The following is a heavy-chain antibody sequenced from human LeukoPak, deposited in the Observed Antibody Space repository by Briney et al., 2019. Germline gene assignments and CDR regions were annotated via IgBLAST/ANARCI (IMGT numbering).Heavy chain of an antibody. J-gene: IGHJ1*01. V-gene: IGHV4-4*07. CDR2: IHTSGST. CDR3: ARDPGAYYYDNSGYTYAEYFQH. Sequence: SETLSLTCAVFGGSISSYYWSWIRQPAGKGLEWIGRIHTSGSTNSNPSLKSRVTMSVDTSKNQFSLKLSSVTAADTALYYCARDPGAYYYDNSGYTYAEYFQHWGQGILVTVSS. CDR1: GGSISSYY. D-gene: IGHD3-22*01.